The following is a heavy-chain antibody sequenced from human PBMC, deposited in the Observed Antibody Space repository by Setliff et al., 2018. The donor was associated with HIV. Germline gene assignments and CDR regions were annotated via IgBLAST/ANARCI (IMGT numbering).Heavy chain of an antibody. D-gene: IGHD3-3*01. CDR2: INHSGST. J-gene: IGHJ4*02. V-gene: IGHV4-34*01. Sequence: KTSETLSLTCAVYGGSLSGYHWSWIRQSPGKGLEWIGEINHSGSTNYNPSLKSRVIISIDTSKKQFSLKLTSVTAADTATYYCAAPRGMPTILVYWGQGSLVTVSS. CDR1: GGSLSGYH. CDR3: AAPRGMPTILVY.